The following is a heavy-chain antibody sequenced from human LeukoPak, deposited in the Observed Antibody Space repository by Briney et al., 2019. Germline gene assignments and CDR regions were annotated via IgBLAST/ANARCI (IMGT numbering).Heavy chain of an antibody. CDR2: INPNSGGT. V-gene: IGHV1-2*02. CDR3: ARAGTRIVVVPAATFRFDP. Sequence: ASVKVSCKASGYTFTGYYMHWVRQAPGQGLEWMGWINPNSGGTNYAQKFQGRVTMTRDTSISTAYMELSRLRSDDTAVYYCARAGTRIVVVPAATFRFDPWGQGTLVTVSS. J-gene: IGHJ5*02. CDR1: GYTFTGYY. D-gene: IGHD2-2*01.